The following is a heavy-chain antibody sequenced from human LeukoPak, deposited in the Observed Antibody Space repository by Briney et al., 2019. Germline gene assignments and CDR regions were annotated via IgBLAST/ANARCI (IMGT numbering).Heavy chain of an antibody. D-gene: IGHD3-10*01. J-gene: IGHJ4*02. CDR2: IYHSGST. V-gene: IGHV4-4*02. CDR3: ARTGSGSYDLFDY. CDR1: GVSISSSNW. Sequence: KASETLSLTCAVSGVSISSSNWWSWVRQPPGKGLEWIGEIYHSGSTNYNPSLQSRVTISVDTSKNQFSLKLSSVTAADTAVYYCARTGSGSYDLFDYWGQGTLVTVSS.